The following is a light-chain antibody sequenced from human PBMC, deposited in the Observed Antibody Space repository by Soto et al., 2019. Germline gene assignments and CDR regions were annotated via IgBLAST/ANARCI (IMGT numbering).Light chain of an antibody. CDR3: QQYYSSPPT. CDR2: WSS. J-gene: IGKJ1*01. CDR1: HNILYSSDNKNY. Sequence: DIVLTQSPDSLAVSLGEKATINCKSSHNILYSSDNKNYLSWYQQRQGQHPQLLFYWSSTRESGVPDRFSGSGSGTHCPLTMTSLQAEDVAVYYCQQYYSSPPTFGQGTKVEIK. V-gene: IGKV4-1*01.